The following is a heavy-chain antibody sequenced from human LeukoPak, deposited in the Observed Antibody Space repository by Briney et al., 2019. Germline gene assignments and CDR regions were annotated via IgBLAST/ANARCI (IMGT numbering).Heavy chain of an antibody. V-gene: IGHV3-23*01. J-gene: IGHJ4*02. CDR1: GFTFSSYA. CDR3: AKDIVGAITYDY. CDR2: ISGSGGST. Sequence: GGSLRLSCAASGFTFSSYAMSWVRQAPGKGLEWVSAISGSGGSTYYADSVKGRFTISRDNSKNTLYLQMDSLRAEDTAVYYCAKDIVGAITYDYWGQGTLVTVSS. D-gene: IGHD1-26*01.